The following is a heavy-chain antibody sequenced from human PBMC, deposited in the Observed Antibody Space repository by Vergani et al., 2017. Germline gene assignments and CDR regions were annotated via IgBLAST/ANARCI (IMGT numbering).Heavy chain of an antibody. CDR1: GYTFSNYY. CDR3: ARGDYGILTGYRY. Sequence: QVQVVQSGAEVKKSGASVKVSCKTSGYTFSNYYMHWVRQAPAQGLEWMGRINPSGGHTNYAQNFQGRVTMTRDTSTSTVYMELSSLRSEDTAIYYCARGDYGILTGYRYWGQGTLVTVSA. V-gene: IGHV1-46*03. CDR2: INPSGGHT. J-gene: IGHJ4*02. D-gene: IGHD3-9*01.